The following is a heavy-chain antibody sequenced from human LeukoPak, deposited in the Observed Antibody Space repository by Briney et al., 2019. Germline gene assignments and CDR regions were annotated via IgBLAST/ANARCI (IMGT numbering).Heavy chain of an antibody. J-gene: IGHJ6*03. V-gene: IGHV3-7*01. CDR2: IKQDGSEK. CDR1: GFTFSSYW. CDR3: ARDRDDFWYYYYMDV. Sequence: GGSLRLSCAASGFTFSSYWMSWVRQAPGKGLEGVANIKQDGSEKYYVDSVKGRFTISRDNAKNSRYLQMNSLRAEDTAVYYCARDRDDFWYYYYMDVWGKGTTVTVSS. D-gene: IGHD3-3*01.